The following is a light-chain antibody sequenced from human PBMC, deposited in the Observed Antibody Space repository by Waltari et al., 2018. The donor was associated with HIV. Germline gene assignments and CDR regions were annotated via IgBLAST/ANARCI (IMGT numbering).Light chain of an antibody. V-gene: IGLV2-18*01. CDR1: SSDVGSYNR. CDR2: EVN. J-gene: IGLJ2*01. Sequence: QSALTQPPSVSGSPGQSVSISCTGSSSDVGSYNRVSWYQQPPGTAPKLIIYEVNNRPAGVPARFSGSQSGNTASLTISGLQAEDEADYYCSLYTGTTNVLFGGGTKLTVL. CDR3: SLYTGTTNVL.